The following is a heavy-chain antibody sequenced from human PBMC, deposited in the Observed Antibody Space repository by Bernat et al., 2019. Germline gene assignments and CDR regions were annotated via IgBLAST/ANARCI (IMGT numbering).Heavy chain of an antibody. D-gene: IGHD3-10*01. J-gene: IGHJ3*02. V-gene: IGHV4-39*01. CDR1: GGSISSSSYY. CDR2: IYYSGST. CDR3: ARRNGSGSSYAFDI. Sequence: QLQLQESGPGLVKPSETLSLICTVSGGSISSSSYYWGWIRQPPGKGLEWIGSIYYSGSTYYNPSLKSRVTISVDTSKNQFSLKLSSVTAADTAVYYCARRNGSGSSYAFDIWGQGTMVTVSS.